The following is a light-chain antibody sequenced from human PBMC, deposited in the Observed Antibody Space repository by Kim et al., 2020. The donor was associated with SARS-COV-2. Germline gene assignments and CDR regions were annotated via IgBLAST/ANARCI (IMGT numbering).Light chain of an antibody. J-gene: IGLJ2*01. CDR1: TTTIGAGSS. CDR2: EDT. CDR3: QSYDSSLSDPVI. V-gene: IGLV1-40*01. Sequence: XTYACMGNTTTIGAGSSFHWYQQHQGTAPKLLIYEDTGRPSGIPDRFSGSKSGTSASLTITGLRAEDEADYYCQSYDSSLSDPVIFGGGTQLTVL.